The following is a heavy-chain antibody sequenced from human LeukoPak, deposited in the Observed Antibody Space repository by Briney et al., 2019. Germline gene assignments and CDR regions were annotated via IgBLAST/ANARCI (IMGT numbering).Heavy chain of an antibody. J-gene: IGHJ1*01. CDR1: GFTFSTYA. D-gene: IGHD3-22*01. CDR3: ARAPSEIGGYYPEYFRH. V-gene: IGHV3-21*01. Sequence: AGSLRLSCAASGFTFSTYAVNWVREAPGKGMEWVSAISSSGGTTYYADAVKGRFSISRDNAKNSVSLQMTSLRAEDTGVYYCARAPSEIGGYYPEYFRHWGQGTLVTVSS. CDR2: ISSSGGTT.